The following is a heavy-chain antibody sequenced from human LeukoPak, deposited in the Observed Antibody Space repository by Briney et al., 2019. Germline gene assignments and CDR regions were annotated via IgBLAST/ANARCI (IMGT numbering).Heavy chain of an antibody. CDR3: ARRQYAGTYYDDY. J-gene: IGHJ4*02. D-gene: IGHD2-8*01. CDR2: ISSSSYI. CDR1: GFTFSSFN. V-gene: IGHV3-21*01. Sequence: GGSLRLSCAASGFTFSSFNMIWVRQAPAKGLEGVSSISSSSYIYYADSVKGRFTISRDNAKHSLYLRMNSLRAEDTAVYYCARRQYAGTYYDDYWGQGTLVTVSS.